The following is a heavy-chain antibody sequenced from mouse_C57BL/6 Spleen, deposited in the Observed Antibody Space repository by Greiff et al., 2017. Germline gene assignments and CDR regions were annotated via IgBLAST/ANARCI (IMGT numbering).Heavy chain of an antibody. CDR1: GYAFSSYW. CDR3: ARAAYGNPYFDY. Sequence: VQLQQSGAELVKPGASVKISCKASGYAFSSYWMNWVKQRPGQGLEWIGQIYPGDGDTNYNGKFKGKATLTADKSSSTAYMQLSSLTSEDSAVYFCARAAYGNPYFDYWGQGTTLTVSS. D-gene: IGHD2-1*01. J-gene: IGHJ2*01. V-gene: IGHV1-80*01. CDR2: IYPGDGDT.